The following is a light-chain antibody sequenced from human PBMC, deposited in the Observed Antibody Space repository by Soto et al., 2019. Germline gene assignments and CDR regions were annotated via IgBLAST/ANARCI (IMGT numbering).Light chain of an antibody. CDR1: QSVSSN. J-gene: IGKJ1*01. Sequence: EIVLTQSPATLSVSPGERATLSCRASQSVSSNLAWYQEKPGQAPSLLIYGASTRATGIPARFSGSGSGTEFTLTISALQPEDFAVYYCQQYYNWPRTFGQGTKVEIK. V-gene: IGKV3-15*01. CDR3: QQYYNWPRT. CDR2: GAS.